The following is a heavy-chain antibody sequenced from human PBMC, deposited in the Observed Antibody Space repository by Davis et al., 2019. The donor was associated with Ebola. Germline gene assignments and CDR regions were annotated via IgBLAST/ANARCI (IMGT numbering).Heavy chain of an antibody. J-gene: IGHJ2*01. CDR2: IYYSGST. Sequence: SETLSLTCAVYGGSFSGYYWSWIRQPPGKGLEWIGYIYYSGSTNYNPSLKSRVTISVDTSKNQFSLKLSSVTAADTAVYYCARSRVSYYYGSGSYLGWYFDLWGRGTLVTVSS. CDR3: ARSRVSYYYGSGSYLGWYFDL. CDR1: GGSFSGYY. D-gene: IGHD3-10*01. V-gene: IGHV4-59*08.